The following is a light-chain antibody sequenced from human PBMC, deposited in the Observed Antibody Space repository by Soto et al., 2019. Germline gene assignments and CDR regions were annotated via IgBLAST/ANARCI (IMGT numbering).Light chain of an antibody. CDR2: GNS. CDR1: SSNIGAGYD. V-gene: IGLV1-40*01. CDR3: QSYDSSLSGSRV. Sequence: QSVLTQPPSVSGAPGQRVTISCTGSSSNIGAGYDVHWYQQLPGTAPKLLIYGNSNRPSGVPDRFSGSKSGPSASLAITGLHAEDDADYYCQSYDSSLSGSRVFGTGTKLTVL. J-gene: IGLJ1*01.